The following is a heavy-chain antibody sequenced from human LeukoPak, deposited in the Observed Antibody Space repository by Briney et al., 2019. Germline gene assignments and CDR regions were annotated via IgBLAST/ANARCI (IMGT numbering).Heavy chain of an antibody. CDR2: ISSSGSTI. CDR3: ARVQYWGSSRTYGMDV. CDR1: GFTFSSYE. J-gene: IGHJ6*02. D-gene: IGHD7-27*01. V-gene: IGHV3-48*03. Sequence: PGGSLRLSCAASGFTFSSYEMNWVRQAPGKGLEWVSYISSSGSTIYYADSVKGRLTISRDNAKNSLYLQMNSLRAEDTAVYYCARVQYWGSSRTYGMDVWGQGTTVTVSS.